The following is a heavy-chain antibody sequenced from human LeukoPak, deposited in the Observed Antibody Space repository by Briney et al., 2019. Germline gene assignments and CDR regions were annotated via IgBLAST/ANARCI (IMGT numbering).Heavy chain of an antibody. Sequence: SETLSLTCTVSGGSISSSSHYWGWIRQPPGKGLEWIGSIYYSGSTYYNPSLKGRATISADTSKNQFSLKLFSVTAADTAVYYCAKNGQSGFSFDPWGQGTLVTVSS. V-gene: IGHV4-39*07. CDR3: AKNGQSGFSFDP. CDR1: GGSISSSSHY. J-gene: IGHJ5*02. CDR2: IYYSGST. D-gene: IGHD2-8*01.